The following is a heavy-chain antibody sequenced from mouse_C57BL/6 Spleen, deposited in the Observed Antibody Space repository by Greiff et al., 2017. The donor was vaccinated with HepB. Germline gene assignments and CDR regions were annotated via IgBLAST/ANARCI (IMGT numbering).Heavy chain of an antibody. CDR1: GYTFTSYG. J-gene: IGHJ4*01. Sequence: QVQLKESGAELARPGASVKLSCKASGYTFTSYGISWVKQRTGQGLEWIGEIYPRSGNTYYNEKFKGKATLTADKSSSTAYMELRSLTSEDSAVYFCARTYDYDPYYAMDYWGQGTSVTVSS. D-gene: IGHD2-4*01. V-gene: IGHV1-81*01. CDR3: ARTYDYDPYYAMDY. CDR2: IYPRSGNT.